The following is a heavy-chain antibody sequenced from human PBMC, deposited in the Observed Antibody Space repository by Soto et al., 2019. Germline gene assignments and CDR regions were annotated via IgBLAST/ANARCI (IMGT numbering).Heavy chain of an antibody. V-gene: IGHV4-59*01. CDR2: IYYSGST. Sequence: SESLSLTCTVSGGSISSYYRSWIRQPPGTGLEWIGYIYYSGSTNYNPSLKSRVTISVDTSKNQFSLKLSSVTAADTAVYYCAREDDYYVFFDIWGQGTMVTVSS. D-gene: IGHD3-10*02. CDR1: GGSISSYY. CDR3: AREDDYYVFFDI. J-gene: IGHJ3*02.